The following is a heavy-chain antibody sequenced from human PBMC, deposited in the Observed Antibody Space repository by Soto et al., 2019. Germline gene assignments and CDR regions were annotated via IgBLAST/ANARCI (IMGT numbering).Heavy chain of an antibody. Sequence: QVHLVQSGAEVKRPGSSVKVSCKASGGTFSFYSIGWVRQAPGQGLEWMGRIISAFGSSNAAQKFRGRVSMTADESTGTAYMELTSLTSDDTGVYYCVVYCRGGTCSGPPYGRGGWGGGTTVIVSS. CDR1: GGTFSFYS. D-gene: IGHD2-15*01. CDR2: IISAFGSS. CDR3: VVYCRGGTCSGPPYGRGG. V-gene: IGHV1-69*18. J-gene: IGHJ6*04.